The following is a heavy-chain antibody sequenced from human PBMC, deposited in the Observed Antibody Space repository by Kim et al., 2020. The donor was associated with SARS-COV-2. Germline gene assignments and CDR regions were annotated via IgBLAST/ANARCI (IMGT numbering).Heavy chain of an antibody. CDR3: ARSRTYSSSWLDAFDI. V-gene: IGHV4-39*01. J-gene: IGHJ3*02. D-gene: IGHD6-13*01. Sequence: SHKSGVTISVDTSKNQFSLKLSSVTAADTAVYYCARSRTYSSSWLDAFDIWGQGTMVTVSS.